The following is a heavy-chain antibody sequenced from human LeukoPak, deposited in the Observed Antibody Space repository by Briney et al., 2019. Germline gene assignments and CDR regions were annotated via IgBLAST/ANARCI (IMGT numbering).Heavy chain of an antibody. J-gene: IGHJ4*02. CDR1: GFTFSSYG. CDR2: IQYDGSNK. D-gene: IGHD6-13*01. Sequence: GGSLRLSCAASGFTFSSYGMHWVRQAPGKGLEWVAFIQYDGSNKYYADSVKGRFTISRDNSKNTLCLQMNSLRAEDTAVYYCSASSSWCRFDYWGQGTLVTVSS. CDR3: SASSSWCRFDY. V-gene: IGHV3-30*02.